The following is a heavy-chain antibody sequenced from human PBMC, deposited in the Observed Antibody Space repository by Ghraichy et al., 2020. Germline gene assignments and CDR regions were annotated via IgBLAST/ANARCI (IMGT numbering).Heavy chain of an antibody. Sequence: GGSLRLSCAASGFTFSSYGMHWVRHAPGKGLEWVAVISADGSNKYYADSVKGRFTISRDKSKNTLYLQMNSLRAEDTAVYYCAKGSGISSGLWYFDYWGQGTLVTVST. D-gene: IGHD3-3*01. V-gene: IGHV3-30*18. CDR1: GFTFSSYG. CDR2: ISADGSNK. CDR3: AKGSGISSGLWYFDY. J-gene: IGHJ4*02.